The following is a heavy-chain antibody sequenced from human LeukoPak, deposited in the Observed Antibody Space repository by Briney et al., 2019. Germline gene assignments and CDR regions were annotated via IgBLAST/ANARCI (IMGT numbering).Heavy chain of an antibody. J-gene: IGHJ4*02. Sequence: PGGSLRLSCAASGFTFSVYGMHWVRQAPGKALEWVAFIGNDGRYKCYRDSVKGRFAGSRDNSKNTLFLQLSSLRAEDTAVYYCARDPGTGASDGTFDYWGQGTLVTVSS. CDR3: ARDPGTGASDGTFDY. CDR2: IGNDGRYK. D-gene: IGHD6-13*01. CDR1: GFTFSVYG. V-gene: IGHV3-30*02.